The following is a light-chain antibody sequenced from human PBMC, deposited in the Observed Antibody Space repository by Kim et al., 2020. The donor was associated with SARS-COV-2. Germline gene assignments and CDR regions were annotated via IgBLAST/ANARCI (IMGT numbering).Light chain of an antibody. Sequence: GPSVTISCTGTSSDVVGYSYVSCYRQHPGRAPKLMIYEVTKRPSGVSNRFTGSKSGNTAALTISGLQAEDEADYYCSSYTSSSTLVFGGGTQLTVL. CDR3: SSYTSSSTLV. CDR1: SSDVVGYSY. J-gene: IGLJ2*01. CDR2: EVT. V-gene: IGLV2-14*01.